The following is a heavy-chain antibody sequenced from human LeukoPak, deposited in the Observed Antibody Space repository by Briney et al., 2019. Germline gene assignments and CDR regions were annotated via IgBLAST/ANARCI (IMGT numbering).Heavy chain of an antibody. V-gene: IGHV4-39*01. D-gene: IGHD3-10*01. Sequence: SETLSLTCTVSGGSISSSSYYWGWIRQPPGKGREWSGSIYYSGSTYYNPYLKNRVTISVDTSKNQFSLKLSSVTAADTAVYYCARGITMVRGLRGYWFGPWGQGTLVTVSS. CDR3: ARGITMVRGLRGYWFGP. J-gene: IGHJ5*02. CDR2: IYYSGST. CDR1: GGSISSSSYY.